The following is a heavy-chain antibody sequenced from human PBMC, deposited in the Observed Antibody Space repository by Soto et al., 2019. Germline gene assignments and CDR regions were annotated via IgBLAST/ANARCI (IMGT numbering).Heavy chain of an antibody. CDR3: ATRRRGYCRTTSCQRSGTYYFDY. D-gene: IGHD2-2*01. V-gene: IGHV1-24*01. CDR2: FDPEDGET. J-gene: IGHJ4*02. Sequence: ASVKVSCKVSGYTLTELSMHWVRQAPGKGLEWMGGFDPEDGETIYAQKFQGRVTMTEDTSTDTAYMELSSLRSEDTAVYYCATRRRGYCRTTSCQRSGTYYFDYWGQGTLVTVSP. CDR1: GYTLTELS.